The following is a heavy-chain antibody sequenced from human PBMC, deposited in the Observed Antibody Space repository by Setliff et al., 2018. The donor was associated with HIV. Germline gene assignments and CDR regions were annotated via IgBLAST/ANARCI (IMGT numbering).Heavy chain of an antibody. CDR2: ISYSGGT. CDR3: ASGHEWLRN. V-gene: IGHV4-59*12. J-gene: IGHJ4*02. D-gene: IGHD5-12*01. Sequence: SETLSLTCTVSGDSIRNDYWTWIRQSPEKGLEWIAYISYSGGTNHNPSLMGRVTMSLDVSKNQISLRLRSVVAADTAVYYCASGHEWLRNRGQGTLVTVSS. CDR1: GDSIRNDY.